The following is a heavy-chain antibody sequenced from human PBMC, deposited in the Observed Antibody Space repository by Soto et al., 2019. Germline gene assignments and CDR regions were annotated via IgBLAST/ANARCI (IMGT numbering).Heavy chain of an antibody. Sequence: SETLSLTCTVSGGSISSYYLSWIRQPPGKGLEWIGYIYYSGSTNYNPSLKSRVTISVDTSKNQFSLKLSSVTAADTAVYYCARRIRGGGKSGTKDYYYYYYYMDVWGKGTTVTVSS. CDR1: GGSISSYY. CDR3: ARRIRGGGKSGTKDYYYYYYYMDV. J-gene: IGHJ6*03. D-gene: IGHD3-16*01. V-gene: IGHV4-59*08. CDR2: IYYSGST.